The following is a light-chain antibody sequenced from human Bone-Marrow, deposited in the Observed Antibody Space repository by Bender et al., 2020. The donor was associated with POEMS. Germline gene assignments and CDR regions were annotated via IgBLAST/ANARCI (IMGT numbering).Light chain of an antibody. CDR1: SSNIGAGYD. J-gene: IGLJ3*02. CDR3: CSYAGDGTWV. Sequence: QSVLTQPPSVSGAPGQRVTISCTGSSSNIGAGYDVHWYQQLPGTAPKLLIYGNNNRPSGVPDRFSGSKSDTSASLAITGLQAEDESDYFCCSYAGDGTWVFGGGTKLTVL. CDR2: GNN. V-gene: IGLV1-40*01.